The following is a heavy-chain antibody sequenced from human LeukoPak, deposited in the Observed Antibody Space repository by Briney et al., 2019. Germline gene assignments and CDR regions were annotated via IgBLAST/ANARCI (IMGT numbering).Heavy chain of an antibody. Sequence: KPSETLSLTCTVSGGSISSYYWSWIRQPPGKGLEWIGYIYYSGSTNYNPSLKSRVTISVDTSKNQFSLKLSSVTAPDTAVYYCARVTNFWSAGYFDYWGQGTLVTVSS. D-gene: IGHD3-3*01. J-gene: IGHJ4*02. CDR3: ARVTNFWSAGYFDY. CDR1: GGSISSYY. CDR2: IYYSGST. V-gene: IGHV4-59*01.